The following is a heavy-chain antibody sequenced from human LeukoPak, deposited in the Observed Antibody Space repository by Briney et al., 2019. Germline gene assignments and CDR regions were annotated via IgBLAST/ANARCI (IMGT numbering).Heavy chain of an antibody. CDR1: GGSISSSSYY. CDR2: IYYSGST. CDR3: AVGRGGYYFDY. V-gene: IGHV4-39*01. D-gene: IGHD1-26*01. Sequence: PSETLSLTCTVSGGSISSSSYYWGWIRQPPGKGLEWIGSIYYSGSTYYNPSLKNRVTISVDTSKNQFSLKLSSVTAADTAVYYCAVGRGGYYFDYWGQGTLVTVSS. J-gene: IGHJ4*02.